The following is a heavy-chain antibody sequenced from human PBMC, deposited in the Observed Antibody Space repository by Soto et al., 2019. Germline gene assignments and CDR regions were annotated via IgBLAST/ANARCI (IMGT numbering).Heavy chain of an antibody. CDR1: GYRFISDW. Sequence: GESLKISCKASGYRFISDWIGWVRQMPGKGLEWMGIMYPGDSDTRYSPSFQGRVTISADKSISTAYLQWASLKASDTAKYFCATSKGFCSGGRCYVAFDVWGQGTMVTVSS. J-gene: IGHJ3*01. V-gene: IGHV5-51*01. CDR2: MYPGDSDT. CDR3: ATSKGFCSGGRCYVAFDV. D-gene: IGHD2-15*01.